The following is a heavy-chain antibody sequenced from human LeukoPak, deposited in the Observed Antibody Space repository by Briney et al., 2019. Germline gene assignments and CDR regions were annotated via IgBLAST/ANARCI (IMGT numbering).Heavy chain of an antibody. J-gene: IGHJ5*02. CDR3: AKDGYSSGWYWFDP. D-gene: IGHD6-19*01. V-gene: IGHV3-23*01. CDR1: GFTFSSYA. CDR2: ISGSGGST. Sequence: PGGSLRLSCAASGFTFSSYAMSWARQAPGKGLEWVSAISGSGGSTYYADSVKGRFTISRDNSKNTLYLQMNSLRAEDTAVYYCAKDGYSSGWYWFDPWGQGTLVTVSS.